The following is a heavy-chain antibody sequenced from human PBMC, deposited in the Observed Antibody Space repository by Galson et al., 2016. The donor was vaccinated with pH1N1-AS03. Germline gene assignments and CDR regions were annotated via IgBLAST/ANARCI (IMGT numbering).Heavy chain of an antibody. J-gene: IGHJ4*02. V-gene: IGHV5-51*01. CDR2: SSPGDSEM. Sequence: QSGAEVKKPGESLKISCQGSGYNFTHYWIGWLRQMPGKGPELMGISSPGDSEMRYNPSFKGQVAMSADKSIRAAYLQWSSLKASDTPIYYCARTSGSRTYPFDSWGQGALVTVSS. CDR3: ARTSGSRTYPFDS. CDR1: GYNFTHYW. D-gene: IGHD3-10*01.